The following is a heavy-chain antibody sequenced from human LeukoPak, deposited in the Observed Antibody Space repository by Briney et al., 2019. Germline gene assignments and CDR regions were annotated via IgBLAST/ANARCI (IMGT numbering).Heavy chain of an antibody. J-gene: IGHJ4*02. CDR1: GFTFSSYA. CDR2: ISGSGGST. CDR3: AKRRSDSSGPGDY. Sequence: RGSLRLSCAASGFTFSSYAMSWVRQAPGKGLEWVSAISGSGGSTYYADSVKGRFTISRDNSKNTLYPQMNSLRAEDTAVYYCAKRRSDSSGPGDYWGQGTLVTVSS. V-gene: IGHV3-23*01. D-gene: IGHD3-22*01.